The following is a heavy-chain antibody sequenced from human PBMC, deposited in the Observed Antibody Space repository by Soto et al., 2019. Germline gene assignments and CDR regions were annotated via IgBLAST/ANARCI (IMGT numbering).Heavy chain of an antibody. CDR2: IYYSGST. Sequence: SETLSLTCTASGGSISSYYWSWIRQPPGKRLEWIGYIYYSGSTNYNPSLKSRVTISVDTSKNLFSLKLSSVTAADAAGYYCARGSEDFYGMDVWGQGTTVTV. CDR1: GGSISSYY. V-gene: IGHV4-59*01. CDR3: ARGSEDFYGMDV. J-gene: IGHJ6*02. D-gene: IGHD3-10*01.